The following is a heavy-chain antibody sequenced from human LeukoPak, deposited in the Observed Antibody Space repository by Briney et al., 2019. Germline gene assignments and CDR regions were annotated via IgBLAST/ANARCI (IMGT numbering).Heavy chain of an antibody. D-gene: IGHD3-22*01. CDR1: GFTFSGSA. J-gene: IGHJ4*02. V-gene: IGHV3-73*01. CDR2: IRSKANNYAT. CDR3: TRQFDGVGYYPDY. Sequence: PGGSLRLSCAASGFTFSGSAMHWVRQASGKGLEWVGRIRSKANNYATAYAASLKGRFSVSRDDSKNTAYLYMNNLETEDTAIYYCTRQFDGVGYYPDYWGQGTLVTVSS.